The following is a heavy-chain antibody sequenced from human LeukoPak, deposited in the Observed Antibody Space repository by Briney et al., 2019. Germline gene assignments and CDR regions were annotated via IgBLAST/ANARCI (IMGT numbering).Heavy chain of an antibody. CDR2: INQDGSEK. Sequence: GGSLRLSCAASGFXFSSAWMSWVRQAPGKGQECEAHINQDGSEKYYVDSVKGRFTISRDNAKNSLYLQMNSLRAEDTAVYYCARGSLGRGWLFDYWGQGTLVTVSS. V-gene: IGHV3-7*05. D-gene: IGHD7-27*01. CDR1: GFXFSSAW. J-gene: IGHJ4*02. CDR3: ARGSLGRGWLFDY.